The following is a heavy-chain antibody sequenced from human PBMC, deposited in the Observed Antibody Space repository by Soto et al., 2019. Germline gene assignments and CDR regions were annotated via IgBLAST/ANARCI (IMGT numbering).Heavy chain of an antibody. Sequence: ASVKVSCKASGYTFTSYGISWVRQAPGQGLEWMGWISDYNGNTNYAQKLQGRVTMTTDTSTSTAYMELRSLRSEDTAVYYCARVLYYYDSSGYLYYYYGMDVWGQGTTVTVSS. CDR1: GYTFTSYG. CDR2: ISDYNGNT. CDR3: ARVLYYYDSSGYLYYYYGMDV. D-gene: IGHD3-22*01. J-gene: IGHJ6*02. V-gene: IGHV1-18*01.